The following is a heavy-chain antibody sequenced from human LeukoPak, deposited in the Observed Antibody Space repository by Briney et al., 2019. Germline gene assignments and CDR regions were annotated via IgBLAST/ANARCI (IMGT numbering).Heavy chain of an antibody. V-gene: IGHV1-2*02. D-gene: IGHD3-9*01. CDR3: ARAYYAILTRRAYYYYGMDA. CDR1: GYTFTGYY. J-gene: IGHJ6*02. CDR2: INPNSGCT. Sequence: ASVKVSCKASGYTFTGYYMHWVRQAPGQGLEWMGCINPNSGCTNYAQKFHGRVTMTRDTPISTAYMELSRLRSDATPVYYCARAYYAILTRRAYYYYGMDAWGQGTPVTVSS.